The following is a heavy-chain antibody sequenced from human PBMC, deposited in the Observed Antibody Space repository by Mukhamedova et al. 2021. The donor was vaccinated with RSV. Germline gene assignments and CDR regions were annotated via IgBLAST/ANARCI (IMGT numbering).Heavy chain of an antibody. Sequence: GKGLEWVSLISWDGGSTYYADSVKGRFTISRDNSKNSLYLQMNSLRAEDTALYYCAKDISLRFLEWVALDYWGQGTLVTVPS. V-gene: IGHV3-43D*03. CDR2: ISWDGGST. CDR3: AKDISLRFLEWVALDY. D-gene: IGHD3-3*01. J-gene: IGHJ4*02.